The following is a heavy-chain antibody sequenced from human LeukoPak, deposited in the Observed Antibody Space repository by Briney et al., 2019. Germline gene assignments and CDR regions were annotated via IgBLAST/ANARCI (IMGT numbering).Heavy chain of an antibody. CDR3: ARTYRILSGRYNWFDL. V-gene: IGHV5-51*01. D-gene: IGHD3-3*02. CDR2: IYPGDSDT. J-gene: IGHJ5*02. Sequence: GESQKISCKGSGYSFTSYWIGWVRQMPGKGLEWMGIIYPGDSDTRYSPSFQGQVTISADKSISTAYLQWSSLKASDSAIYYCARTYRILSGRYNWFDLWGQGTLVTVSS. CDR1: GYSFTSYW.